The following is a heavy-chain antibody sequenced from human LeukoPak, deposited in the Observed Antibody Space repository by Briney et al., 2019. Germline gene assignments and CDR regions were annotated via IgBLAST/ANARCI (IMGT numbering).Heavy chain of an antibody. Sequence: GGSLRLSCAASGFSFSDYYMSWVRQAPGKGLEGISYITTSGSSTKYADSVKGRFTVSRDNAKNSVVLQMNSLRAEDTAVYYCTRERRGSYYAFESWGQGTLVSVSS. J-gene: IGHJ4*02. D-gene: IGHD3-16*01. CDR2: ITTSGSST. CDR1: GFSFSDYY. CDR3: TRERRGSYYAFES. V-gene: IGHV3-11*01.